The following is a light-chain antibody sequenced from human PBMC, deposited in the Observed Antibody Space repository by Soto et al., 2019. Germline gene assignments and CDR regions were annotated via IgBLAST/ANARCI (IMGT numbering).Light chain of an antibody. Sequence: LTQPASVSGSPGQSITISCTGTSSDVGGYNYVSWYQQHPGKAPKLMIYDVSNRPSGVSNRFSGSKSGNTASLTISGLQAEDDADYYCSSYTSSSTLPYVFGTGTKVTVL. CDR3: SSYTSSSTLPYV. CDR2: DVS. V-gene: IGLV2-14*01. CDR1: SSDVGGYNY. J-gene: IGLJ1*01.